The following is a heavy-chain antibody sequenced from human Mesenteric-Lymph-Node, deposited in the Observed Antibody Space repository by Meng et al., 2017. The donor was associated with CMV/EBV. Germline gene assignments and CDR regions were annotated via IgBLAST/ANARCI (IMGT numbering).Heavy chain of an antibody. V-gene: IGHV3-21*01. Sequence: GESLKISCAASGFTVSSNYMSWVRQAPGKGLEWVSSISSSSSYIYYADSVKGRFTISRDNAKNSLYLQMNSLRAEDTAVYYCAIFGALGGVDYWGQGTLVTVSS. CDR1: GFTVSSNY. J-gene: IGHJ4*02. CDR2: ISSSSSYI. CDR3: AIFGALGGVDY. D-gene: IGHD2-21*01.